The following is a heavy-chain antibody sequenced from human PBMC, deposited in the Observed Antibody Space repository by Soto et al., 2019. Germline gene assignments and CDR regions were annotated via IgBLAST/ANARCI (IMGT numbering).Heavy chain of an antibody. Sequence: GGSLRLSCAASGFTFSSYGMHWVRQAPGKGLERVAIISNDGSNQYYADSVKGRFTISRDNSKNTLYLQMNSLRAEDTAMYYCAKDPWSSSSRVPYHYYMDVWGKGTTVTVSS. V-gene: IGHV3-30*18. D-gene: IGHD6-6*01. CDR1: GFTFSSYG. CDR3: AKDPWSSSSRVPYHYYMDV. CDR2: ISNDGSNQ. J-gene: IGHJ6*03.